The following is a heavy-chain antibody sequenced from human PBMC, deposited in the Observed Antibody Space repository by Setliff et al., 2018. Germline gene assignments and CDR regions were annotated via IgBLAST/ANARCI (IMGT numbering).Heavy chain of an antibody. J-gene: IGHJ4*02. D-gene: IGHD3-3*01. V-gene: IGHV3-7*01. CDR3: ATLSKDLNY. CDR1: GFTFSDYY. CDR2: IKSDGREI. Sequence: GGSLRLSCAASGFTFSDYYMSWVRQAPGKGLEWVANIKSDGREIYYVDSVKGRFTISRDNAKNSLYLQMNSLTAEDTATYYCATLSKDLNYWGQGTLVTVSS.